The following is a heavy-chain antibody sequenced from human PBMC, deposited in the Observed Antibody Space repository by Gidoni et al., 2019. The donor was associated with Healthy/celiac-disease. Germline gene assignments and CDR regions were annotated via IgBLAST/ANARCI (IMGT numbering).Heavy chain of an antibody. CDR3: ARDGNGGYFWSGYYTAYYGMDV. CDR2: ISSSGSTI. D-gene: IGHD3-3*01. V-gene: IGHV3-11*01. CDR1: GFTFSDYY. J-gene: IGHJ6*02. Sequence: QVQLVESGGGLVKPGGSLRLSCAASGFTFSDYYMSWIRQAPGKGLELVSYISSSGSTIYYADSVKGRFTISRDNAKNSLYLQMNSLRAEDTAVYYCARDGNGGYFWSGYYTAYYGMDVWGQGTTVTVSS.